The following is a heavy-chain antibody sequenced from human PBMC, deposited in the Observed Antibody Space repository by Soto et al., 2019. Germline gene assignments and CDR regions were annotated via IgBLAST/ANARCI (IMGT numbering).Heavy chain of an antibody. D-gene: IGHD4-17*01. Sequence: QVQLVQSGAEVKKPGSVEKVSCKASGGTFSSYTISWVRQAPGQGLEWMGRIIPILGIANYAQKFQGRVTITADKSTSTAYMELSSLRSEDTAVYYCAAEYGGNSAWGQGTLVTVSS. CDR2: IIPILGIA. CDR3: AAEYGGNSA. J-gene: IGHJ4*02. CDR1: GGTFSSYT. V-gene: IGHV1-69*02.